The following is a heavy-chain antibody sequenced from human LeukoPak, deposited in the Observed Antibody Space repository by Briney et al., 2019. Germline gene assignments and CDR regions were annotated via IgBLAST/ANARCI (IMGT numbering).Heavy chain of an antibody. CDR2: IYSGNST. D-gene: IGHD6-13*01. J-gene: IGHJ4*02. V-gene: IGHV3-53*01. Sequence: PGGSLRLSCEASGFTVGTNYMSWVRQAPGKGPEWVSVIYSGNSTYYTDSVRGRFTISRDNSKNTLYLHMISLRADDTAVYYCARLAAGKVIDYWGQGTLVTVSS. CDR1: GFTVGTNY. CDR3: ARLAAGKVIDY.